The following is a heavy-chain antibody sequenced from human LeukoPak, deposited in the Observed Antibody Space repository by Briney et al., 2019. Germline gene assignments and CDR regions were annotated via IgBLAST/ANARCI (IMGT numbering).Heavy chain of an antibody. Sequence: ASVKVSCKASAYTFTGYYMHWVRQAPGQGLEWMGWINPNSGGTNYAQKFQGRVTMTRDTSISTAYMELSRLRSDDTAVYYCAREGPSPPAAALSDAFDIWGQGTMVTVSS. V-gene: IGHV1-2*02. CDR1: AYTFTGYY. D-gene: IGHD6-13*01. J-gene: IGHJ3*02. CDR2: INPNSGGT. CDR3: AREGPSPPAAALSDAFDI.